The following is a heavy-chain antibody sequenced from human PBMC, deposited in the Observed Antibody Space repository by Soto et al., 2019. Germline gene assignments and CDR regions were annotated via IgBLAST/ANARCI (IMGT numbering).Heavy chain of an antibody. Sequence: SETLSLTCTVSGGSISSYYWSWIRQPPGKGLEWIGYIYYSGSTNYNPSLKSRVTISVDTSKNQFSLKLSSVTAADTAVYYCARQEVSGPGRWFDPWGQGTLVTVSS. CDR1: GGSISSYY. CDR3: ARQEVSGPGRWFDP. V-gene: IGHV4-59*08. J-gene: IGHJ5*02. CDR2: IYYSGST. D-gene: IGHD6-25*01.